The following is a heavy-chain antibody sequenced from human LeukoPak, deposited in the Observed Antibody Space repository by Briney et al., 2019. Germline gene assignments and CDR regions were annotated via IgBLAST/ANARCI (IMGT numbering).Heavy chain of an antibody. Sequence: GGSLRLSCAASGFTFSSYGMHWVRQAPGKGLEWVAFIRYDGSNKYYADSVKGRFTISRDNSKNTLYLQMNSLRAEDTAVYYCAKDLFNYDSSGSGSDYWGQGTLVTVSS. CDR2: IRYDGSNK. CDR3: AKDLFNYDSSGSGSDY. CDR1: GFTFSSYG. D-gene: IGHD3-22*01. J-gene: IGHJ4*02. V-gene: IGHV3-30*02.